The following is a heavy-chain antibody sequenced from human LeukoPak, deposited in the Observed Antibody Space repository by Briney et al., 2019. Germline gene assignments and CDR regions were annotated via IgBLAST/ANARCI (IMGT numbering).Heavy chain of an antibody. CDR1: GDSITSSTYY. J-gene: IGHJ4*02. D-gene: IGHD4-17*01. V-gene: IGHV4-39*01. Sequence: SETLSLTCTVSGDSITSSTYYWGWIRQPPGKGPEWIGSLHYSGNIYYNPSPKSRVTISVDTSKNQFSLRLTSVTAADTAVYYCATTTAVTTKGFDSWGQGTLVTVSS. CDR3: ATTTAVTTKGFDS. CDR2: LHYSGNI.